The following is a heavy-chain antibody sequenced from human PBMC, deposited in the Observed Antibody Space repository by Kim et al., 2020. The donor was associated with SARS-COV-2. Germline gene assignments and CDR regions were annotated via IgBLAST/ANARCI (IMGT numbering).Heavy chain of an antibody. CDR2: TYYRSKWYN. Sequence: SQTLSLTCAISGDSVSSNSAAWNWIRQSPSRGLEWLGRTYYRSKWYNDYAVSVKSRITINPDTSKNQFSLQLNSVTPEDTAVYYCATASYYYDSSGYLNDAFDIWGQGTMVTVSS. CDR1: GDSVSSNSAA. V-gene: IGHV6-1*01. D-gene: IGHD3-22*01. J-gene: IGHJ3*02. CDR3: ATASYYYDSSGYLNDAFDI.